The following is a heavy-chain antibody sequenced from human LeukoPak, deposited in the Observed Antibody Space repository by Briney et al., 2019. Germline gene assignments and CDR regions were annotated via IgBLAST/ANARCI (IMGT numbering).Heavy chain of an antibody. J-gene: IGHJ4*02. Sequence: PGGSLRLSCAASGFIFSTYNMNWVRQAPGKGLEWVSSISRSSSYIYYADSVKGRFSISRDNAKNTLYLQMNSLRAEDTAVYYCARDGHYYGSGSYYTKVDYWGQGTLVTVSS. CDR1: GFIFSTYN. V-gene: IGHV3-21*01. CDR3: ARDGHYYGSGSYYTKVDY. CDR2: ISRSSSYI. D-gene: IGHD3-10*01.